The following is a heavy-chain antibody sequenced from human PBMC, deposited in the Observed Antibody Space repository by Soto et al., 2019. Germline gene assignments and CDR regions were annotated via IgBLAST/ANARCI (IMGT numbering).Heavy chain of an antibody. CDR3: ARTLWFGEFVDAFDI. D-gene: IGHD3-10*01. CDR1: GGSFSGYY. J-gene: IGHJ3*02. V-gene: IGHV4-34*01. Sequence: SETLSLTCAVYGGSFSGYYWSWIRQPPGKGLEWIGEIYHSGSTNYNPSLKSRVTISVDKSKNQFSLKLSSVTAADTAVYYCARTLWFGEFVDAFDIWGQGTMVTVSS. CDR2: IYHSGST.